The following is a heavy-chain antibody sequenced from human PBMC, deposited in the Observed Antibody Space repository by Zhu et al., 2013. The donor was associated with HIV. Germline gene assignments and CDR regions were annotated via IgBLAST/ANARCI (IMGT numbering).Heavy chain of an antibody. CDR3: ARELVQQQLGMGRPTYGMDV. J-gene: IGHJ6*02. CDR1: GYTFTGYY. D-gene: IGHD6-13*01. CDR2: INPNSGGT. Sequence: QVQLVQSGAEVKKPGASVKVSCKASGYTFTGYYMHWVRQAPGQGLEWMGWINPNSGGTNYAQKFQGRVTMTRDTSISTAYMELSRLRSDDTAVYYCARELVQQQLGMGRPTYGMDVWGQGTTVTVT. V-gene: IGHV1-2*02.